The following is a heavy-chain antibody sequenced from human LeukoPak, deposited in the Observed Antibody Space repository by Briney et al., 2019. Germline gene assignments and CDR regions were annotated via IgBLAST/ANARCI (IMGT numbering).Heavy chain of an antibody. CDR1: GFTFSSFA. CDR2: ISTSGGIT. Sequence: GGSLRLSCAASGFTFSSFAMSWVRQAPGKGLEWLSVISTSGGITYYVDSVKGRFTISRDNSKNTLYLQMNSLRAEDTAVYYCAKLEAVAGNYYYYGMDVWGQGTTVTVSS. J-gene: IGHJ6*02. CDR3: AKLEAVAGNYYYYGMDV. V-gene: IGHV3-23*01. D-gene: IGHD6-19*01.